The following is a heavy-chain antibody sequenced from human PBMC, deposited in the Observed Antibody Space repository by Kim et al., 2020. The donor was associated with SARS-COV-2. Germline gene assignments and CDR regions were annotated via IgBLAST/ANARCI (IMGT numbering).Heavy chain of an antibody. V-gene: IGHV1-2*04. J-gene: IGHJ4*02. CDR3: ARGGPLWFGELNY. D-gene: IGHD3-10*01. Sequence: NYAQKFQGWVTMTRDTSISTAYMELSRLRSDDTAVYYCARGGPLWFGELNYWGQGTLVTVSS.